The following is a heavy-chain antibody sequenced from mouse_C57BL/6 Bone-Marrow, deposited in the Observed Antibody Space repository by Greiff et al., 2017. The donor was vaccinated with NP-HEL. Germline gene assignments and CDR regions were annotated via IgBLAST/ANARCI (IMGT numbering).Heavy chain of an antibody. CDR2: INPGSGGT. J-gene: IGHJ1*03. Sequence: VQLQQSGAELVRPGTSVKVSCKASGYAFTNYLIEWVKQRPGQGLEWIGVINPGSGGTNYNEKFKGKATLTADKSSSTAYMQLSSLTSEDSAVYFGARCDYYGSSWGYFDVWGTGTTVTVSS. D-gene: IGHD1-1*01. CDR3: ARCDYYGSSWGYFDV. CDR1: GYAFTNYL. V-gene: IGHV1-54*01.